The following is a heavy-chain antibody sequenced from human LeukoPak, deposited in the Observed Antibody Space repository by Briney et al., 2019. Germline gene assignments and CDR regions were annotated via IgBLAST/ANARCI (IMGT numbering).Heavy chain of an antibody. CDR2: ISSSSYI. CDR3: ARDLRLHYDSSGEFDY. J-gene: IGHJ4*02. V-gene: IGHV3-21*01. CDR1: GFTFSSYN. Sequence: GGSLRLSCEASGFTFSSYNMNWVRQAPGKRLEWVSSISSSSYIYYADSVKGRFTISRDNAKNSLYLQMNSLRAEDTAVYYCARDLRLHYDSSGEFDYWGQGTLVTVSS. D-gene: IGHD3-22*01.